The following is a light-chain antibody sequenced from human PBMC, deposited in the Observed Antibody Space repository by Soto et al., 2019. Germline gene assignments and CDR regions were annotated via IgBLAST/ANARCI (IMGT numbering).Light chain of an antibody. CDR3: QQRSNWPPLT. V-gene: IGKV1-27*01. J-gene: IGKJ4*01. CDR2: AGS. CDR1: QGISNH. Sequence: DIEITQFASSLSASVGDRVTLTCRASQGISNHLAWYQQKPGKAPKLLIYAGSTLQSGVPSRFSGIVSGTDFTLTICSLEPEDLAVYYGQQRSNWPPLTFGGGTKVDI.